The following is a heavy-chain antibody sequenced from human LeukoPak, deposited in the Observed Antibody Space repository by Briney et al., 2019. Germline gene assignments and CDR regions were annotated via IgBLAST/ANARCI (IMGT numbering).Heavy chain of an antibody. D-gene: IGHD3-10*01. V-gene: IGHV5-51*01. Sequence: GESLKISCKGSGYSFTSYWIGWVRQMPGKGLEWMGIIYPGDSDTRYSPSFQGQVTISADKSITTAYLQWSSLKASDTAMYYCARSIYGSGSFGGFDYWGQGTLVTVSS. CDR1: GYSFTSYW. CDR3: ARSIYGSGSFGGFDY. CDR2: IYPGDSDT. J-gene: IGHJ4*02.